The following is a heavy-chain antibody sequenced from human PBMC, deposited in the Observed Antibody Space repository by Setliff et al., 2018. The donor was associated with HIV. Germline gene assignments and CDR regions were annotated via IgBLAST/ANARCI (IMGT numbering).Heavy chain of an antibody. J-gene: IGHJ3*01. V-gene: IGHV4-59*01. CDR1: GGSMSNCY. CDR3: ARSGYTSGFYWVFGAFGV. D-gene: IGHD3-22*01. Sequence: SETLSLTCTVSGGSMSNCYWSWIRQPPGKRLEWIASIQYSDSSHYNPSLQSRVTMSVDTSTKQFSLYLSSVNETDTAVYYCARSGYTSGFYWVFGAFGVWGQGKLVTVSS. CDR2: IQYSDSS.